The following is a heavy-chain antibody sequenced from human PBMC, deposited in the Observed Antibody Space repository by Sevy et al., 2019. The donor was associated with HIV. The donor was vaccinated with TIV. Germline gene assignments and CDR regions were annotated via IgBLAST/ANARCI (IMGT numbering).Heavy chain of an antibody. D-gene: IGHD2-15*01. CDR3: ARATGYCSGGSCYPRIFDY. CDR1: GGTFSSYA. Sequence: ASVKVSCKASGGTFSSYAISWVRQAPGQGLEWMGGIIPIFGTANYAQKFQGRVTITADESMSTAYMELSSLRSEDTAVYYCARATGYCSGGSCYPRIFDYWGQGTLVTVSS. J-gene: IGHJ4*02. CDR2: IIPIFGTA. V-gene: IGHV1-69*13.